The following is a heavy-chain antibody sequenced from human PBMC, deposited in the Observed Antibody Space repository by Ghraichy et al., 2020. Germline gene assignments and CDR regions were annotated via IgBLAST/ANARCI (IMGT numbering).Heavy chain of an antibody. Sequence: GESLNISCAASGFTFSSYAMSWVRQAPGKGLEWVSAISGSGGSTYYADSVKGRFTISRDNSKNTLYLQMNSLRAEDTAVYYCAKGDYYYYGMDVWGQGTTVTVSS. J-gene: IGHJ6*02. CDR1: GFTFSSYA. CDR3: AKGDYYYYGMDV. CDR2: ISGSGGST. V-gene: IGHV3-23*01.